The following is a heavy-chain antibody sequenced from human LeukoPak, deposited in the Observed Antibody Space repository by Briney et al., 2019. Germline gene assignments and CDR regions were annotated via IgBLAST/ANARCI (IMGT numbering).Heavy chain of an antibody. J-gene: IGHJ3*02. Sequence: PGGSLRLSCAASGFTVSSNYMSWVRQAPGKGLEWVSVIYSGGSTYYADSVKGRFTISRDNSKNTLYLQMNSLRAEDTAVYYCAKGVYSSRDFAFDIWGQGTMVTVSS. CDR3: AKGVYSSRDFAFDI. D-gene: IGHD6-19*01. V-gene: IGHV3-53*01. CDR1: GFTVSSNY. CDR2: IYSGGST.